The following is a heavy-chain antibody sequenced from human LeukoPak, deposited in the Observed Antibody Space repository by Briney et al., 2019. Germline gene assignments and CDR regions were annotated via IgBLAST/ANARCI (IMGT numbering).Heavy chain of an antibody. CDR3: AREPTHYGMDV. CDR2: IGTAGDT. V-gene: IGHV3-13*01. CDR1: GFTFSSDD. Sequence: PGGSLRLSCAASGFTFSSDDMHWVRQATGKGLEWVSAIGTAGDTYYPGSVKGRFTISRENAKNSLYLQMNSLRAGDTAVYYCAREPTHYGMDVWGQGTTVTVSS. J-gene: IGHJ6*02.